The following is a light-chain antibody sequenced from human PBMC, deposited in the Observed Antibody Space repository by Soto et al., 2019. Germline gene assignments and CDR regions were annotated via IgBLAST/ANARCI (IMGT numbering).Light chain of an antibody. CDR3: QQFGASLTWT. J-gene: IGKJ1*01. CDR2: DAS. CDR1: QRVSSSY. V-gene: IGKV3D-20*01. Sequence: EIVLTQSPATLSLSPGERATLSCGASQRVSSSYLAWYQQKPGLAPRLLIYDASTRATGIPDRFSGSGSGTDFTLTITRLEPEDFAVYYCQQFGASLTWTFGQGTKVDIK.